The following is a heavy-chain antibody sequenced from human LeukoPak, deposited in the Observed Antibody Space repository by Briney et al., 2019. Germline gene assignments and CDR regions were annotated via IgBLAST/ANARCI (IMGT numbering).Heavy chain of an antibody. V-gene: IGHV3-48*03. CDR1: TFTFSNYE. Sequence: PGGSLRLSCAASTFTFSNYEMNWVRRAPGKGLEWVSYISSGSTIYYADSVKGRFTISRDNAKNSLYLQMNSLRAEDTAIYYCARGKTPLYYYGLDVWGQGTTVTVSS. J-gene: IGHJ6*02. CDR3: ARGKTPLYYYGLDV. CDR2: ISSGSTI.